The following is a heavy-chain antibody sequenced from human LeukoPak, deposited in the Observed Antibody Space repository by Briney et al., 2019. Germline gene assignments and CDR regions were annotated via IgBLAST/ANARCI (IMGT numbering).Heavy chain of an antibody. D-gene: IGHD4-17*01. CDR1: VGSISRYY. V-gene: IGHV4-59*07. Sequence: SYALSLTCTRSVGSISRYYLIWMGQPPPKGGDWMGCIYYSERTNYNPSLKSRFTISVDTYKNQCSLNQSALTAADTAVYYSARGALIHDYGDPHFDYWGQGTLVTVSS. CDR2: IYYSERT. CDR3: ARGALIHDYGDPHFDY. J-gene: IGHJ4*02.